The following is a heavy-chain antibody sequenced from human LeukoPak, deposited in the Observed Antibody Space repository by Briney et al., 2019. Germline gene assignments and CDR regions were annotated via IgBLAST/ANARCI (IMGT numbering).Heavy chain of an antibody. CDR2: ISSIGSTI. V-gene: IGHV3-48*03. CDR3: ARDSPPDI. CDR1: GFTFSSYE. Sequence: GGSLRLSCAASGFTFSSYEMNWVRQAPGKGLEWVSYISSIGSTIYYADSVKGRFTISRDNAKNSLYLRMNSLRAEDTAVYYCARDSPPDIWGQGTMVTVSS. J-gene: IGHJ3*02.